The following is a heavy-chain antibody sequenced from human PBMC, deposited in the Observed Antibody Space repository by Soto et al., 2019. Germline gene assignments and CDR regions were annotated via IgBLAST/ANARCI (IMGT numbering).Heavy chain of an antibody. CDR1: GGSISSSSYY. D-gene: IGHD3-22*01. CDR2: IYYSGST. J-gene: IGHJ4*02. Sequence: SETLSLTCTVSGGSISSSSYYWGWIRQPPGKGLEWIGSIYYSGSTYYNPSLKSRVTISVDTSKNQFSLKLSSVTAADTAVYYCARPPYYYDSSGPPGYWGQGTLVTVSS. CDR3: ARPPYYYDSSGPPGY. V-gene: IGHV4-39*01.